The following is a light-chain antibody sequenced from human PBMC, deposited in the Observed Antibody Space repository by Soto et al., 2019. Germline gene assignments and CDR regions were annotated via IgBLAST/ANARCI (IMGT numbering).Light chain of an antibody. V-gene: IGLV2-8*01. CDR1: SCGVGGYTF. CDR3: SAYADSVSPLL. J-gene: IGLJ2*01. Sequence: QSVLTQPPSASESPGQSVTISCTGASCGVGGYTFVSWYQQFPGRAPKLILYEVPQRPSGVPDRFSDSKSGNTAYLTVTGLQPDDEADYYCSAYADSVSPLLFGRGTKLTVL. CDR2: EVP.